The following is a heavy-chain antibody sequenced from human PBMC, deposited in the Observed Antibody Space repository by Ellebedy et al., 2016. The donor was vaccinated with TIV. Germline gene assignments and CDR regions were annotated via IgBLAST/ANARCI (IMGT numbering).Heavy chain of an antibody. D-gene: IGHD4-23*01. Sequence: MPSETLSLTCTVSGDSMSNYYWSWIRQHPGKPLEWIGYTYYSGSTNYNPSLKSRVTISLDTSKNQFSLRLTSVTAADTAVYYCARLRHYGGNSVWFFDLWGRGTLVTVSS. CDR2: TYYSGST. CDR3: ARLRHYGGNSVWFFDL. V-gene: IGHV4-59*08. CDR1: GDSMSNYY. J-gene: IGHJ2*01.